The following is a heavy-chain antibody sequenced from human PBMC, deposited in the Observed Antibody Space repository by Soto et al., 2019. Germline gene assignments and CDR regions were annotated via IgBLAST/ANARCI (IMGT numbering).Heavy chain of an antibody. CDR3: ARVQSASYYYYGMDV. CDR1: GGSISSSYW. Sequence: QVQLQESGPGLVKPSGTLSLTCAVSGGSISSSYWCSWVRQPPGNGLEWIGEIYHSGSTNYNPSLTSRVTISVDKSKSQFSLKLSSVTAADTAVYYCARVQSASYYYYGMDVWGQGTTVTVSS. J-gene: IGHJ6*02. CDR2: IYHSGST. D-gene: IGHD3-9*01. V-gene: IGHV4-4*02.